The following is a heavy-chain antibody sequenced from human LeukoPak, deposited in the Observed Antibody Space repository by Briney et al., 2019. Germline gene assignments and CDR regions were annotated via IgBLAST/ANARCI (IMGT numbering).Heavy chain of an antibody. CDR1: GDAFTSYY. J-gene: IGHJ5*02. Sequence: GASVKVSCKASGDAFTSYYMHWVRQAPGQGLEWMGIINPSGGSTSCAQKFQGRVTMTRDMSTSTDYMELSSLRSEDTAVYYCARDNSVEDTAWWFDPWGQGTLVTVSS. CDR2: INPSGGST. V-gene: IGHV1-46*01. CDR3: ARDNSVEDTAWWFDP. D-gene: IGHD4-23*01.